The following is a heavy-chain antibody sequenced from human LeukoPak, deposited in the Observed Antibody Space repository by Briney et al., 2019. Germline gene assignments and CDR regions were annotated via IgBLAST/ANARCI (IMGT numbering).Heavy chain of an antibody. CDR1: GFTFSSYE. Sequence: GGSLRLSCAASGFTFSSYEMNWVRQAPGKGLEWVSYISSSGSTIYYADSVKGRFTISRDNAKNSLYLQMNSLRAEGTAVYYCARDLPMSGFDYWGQGTLVTVSS. CDR2: ISSSGSTI. J-gene: IGHJ4*02. V-gene: IGHV3-48*03. D-gene: IGHD3-10*01. CDR3: ARDLPMSGFDY.